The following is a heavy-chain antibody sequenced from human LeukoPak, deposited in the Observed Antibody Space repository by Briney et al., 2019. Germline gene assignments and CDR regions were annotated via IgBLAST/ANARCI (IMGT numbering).Heavy chain of an antibody. CDR1: GFTFSSYS. CDR2: ISGSSSYI. D-gene: IGHD3-10*01. V-gene: IGHV3-21*01. Sequence: SGGSLRLSCAASGFTFSSYSMNWVRQAPGKGLEWVSSISGSSSYIYYADSVKGRFTISRDNAKNSLYLQMNSLRAEDTAVYYCARDLVLWFGELPDPNWGQGTLVTVSS. CDR3: ARDLVLWFGELPDPN. J-gene: IGHJ4*02.